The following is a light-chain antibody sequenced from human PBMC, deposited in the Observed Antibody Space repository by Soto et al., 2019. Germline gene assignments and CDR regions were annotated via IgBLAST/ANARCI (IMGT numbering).Light chain of an antibody. Sequence: QSVLTHPSSASGSPGQSVTISCTGTESGIGVYDFVSWYQHHPGKAPRLIIYEVVLRPSGVPDRFSGSKSGNTASLTVSGLQAADEADYFCKSYAVSNTYVFGSGTKVTVL. CDR3: KSYAVSNTYV. CDR1: ESGIGVYDF. V-gene: IGLV2-8*01. CDR2: EVV. J-gene: IGLJ1*01.